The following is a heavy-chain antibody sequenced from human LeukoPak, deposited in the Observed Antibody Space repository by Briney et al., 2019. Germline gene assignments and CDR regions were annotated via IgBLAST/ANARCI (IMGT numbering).Heavy chain of an antibody. CDR1: GFTFSSYA. D-gene: IGHD3-10*01. Sequence: PGGSLRLSCAASGFTFSSYAMSWVRQAPGKGLEWVSAISGSGGSTYYADSVKGRFTISRDNSKNTLYLQMNSLRAEDTAVYYRAKPQGGFGEFLLYYFDYWGQGTLVTVSS. CDR2: ISGSGGST. J-gene: IGHJ4*02. CDR3: AKPQGGFGEFLLYYFDY. V-gene: IGHV3-23*01.